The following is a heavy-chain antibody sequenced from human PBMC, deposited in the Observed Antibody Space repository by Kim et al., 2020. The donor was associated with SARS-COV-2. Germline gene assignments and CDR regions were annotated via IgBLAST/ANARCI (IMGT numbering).Heavy chain of an antibody. D-gene: IGHD3-10*01. CDR3: ARVGPMIRGVIINYYAMDV. Sequence: GGSLRLSCETSGFTFNSYDMHWVRQAPGKGLEWVTTISHDGRYAYYADSVKGRSTVSRDKSGNSLSLEISSLRVDDTAVYYCARVGPMIRGVIINYYAMDVWAHGTTVTVSS. CDR2: ISHDGRYA. CDR1: GFTFNSYD. V-gene: IGHV3-30*03. J-gene: IGHJ6*02.